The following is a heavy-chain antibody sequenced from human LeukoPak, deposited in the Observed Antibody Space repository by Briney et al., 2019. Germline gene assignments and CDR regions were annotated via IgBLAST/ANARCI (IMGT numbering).Heavy chain of an antibody. CDR2: ISGDGGST. CDR3: AKDMSCSGGSCYSFDY. J-gene: IGHJ4*02. CDR1: GFTFDDYA. V-gene: IGHV3-43*02. Sequence: PGGSLRLSCAASGFTFDDYAMHWVRQAPGKGLEWVPLISGDGGSTYYADSVKGRFTISRDNSKNSLYLQMNSLRTEDTALYYCAKDMSCSGGSCYSFDYWGQGTLVTVSS. D-gene: IGHD2-15*01.